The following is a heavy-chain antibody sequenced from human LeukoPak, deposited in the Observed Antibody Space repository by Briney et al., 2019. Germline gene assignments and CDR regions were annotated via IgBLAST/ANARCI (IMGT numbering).Heavy chain of an antibody. J-gene: IGHJ4*02. CDR2: ISAYNGNT. CDR1: GYTFTSYG. D-gene: IGHD5-12*01. V-gene: IGHV1-18*01. Sequence: ASVKVSCKASGYTFTSYGISWVRQAPGQGLEWMGWISAYNGNTNYAQKLQGRVTMTTDTSTSTAYMGLRSLRSDDTAVYYCARDYSGWYYFDYWGQGTLVNVSS. CDR3: ARDYSGWYYFDY.